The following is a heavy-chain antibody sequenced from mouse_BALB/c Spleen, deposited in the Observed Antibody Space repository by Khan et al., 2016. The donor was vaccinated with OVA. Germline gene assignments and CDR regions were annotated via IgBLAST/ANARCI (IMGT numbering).Heavy chain of an antibody. CDR2: ISGDSTTI. V-gene: IGHV5-17*02. Sequence: EVKLLASGGGLVQPGGSRKLSCAASGFTFSSYGVHWVRQAPERGLEWVAYISGDSTTIYYADTVKGRFTISRDNPKNTLFLQMTSLMSEDTAKYYCATSYFYGYYFDYWGPGTTLTVSS. J-gene: IGHJ2*01. CDR1: GFTFSSYG. CDR3: ATSYFYGYYFDY. D-gene: IGHD1-1*01.